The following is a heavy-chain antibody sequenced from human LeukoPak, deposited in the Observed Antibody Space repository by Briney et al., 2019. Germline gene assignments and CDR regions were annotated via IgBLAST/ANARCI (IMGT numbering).Heavy chain of an antibody. V-gene: IGHV3-21*01. CDR3: ARDRIGGEEY. Sequence: GGSLRLSCAASGFTFSSYSMNWVRQAPGKGLEWVSSISSSSSYIYYADSVKGRFTISRDNAKNSLYLQMDSLRAEDTAVYYCARDRIGGEEYWGQGTLVTVSS. CDR1: GFTFSSYS. CDR2: ISSSSSYI. D-gene: IGHD3-16*01. J-gene: IGHJ4*02.